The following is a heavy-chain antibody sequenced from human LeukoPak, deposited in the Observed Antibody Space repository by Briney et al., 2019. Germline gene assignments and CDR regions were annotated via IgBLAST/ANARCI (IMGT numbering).Heavy chain of an antibody. Sequence: SETLSLTCTVSGGSISSYYWSWIRQPPGKGLEWIGYVSYSGSTNYNPSLKTRVTISVDTSKNQFSLKLSSVTAADMAVFYCARDRVYYGMDVWGQGTTVTVSS. CDR3: ARDRVYYGMDV. V-gene: IGHV4-59*01. CDR2: VSYSGST. J-gene: IGHJ6*02. CDR1: GGSISSYY.